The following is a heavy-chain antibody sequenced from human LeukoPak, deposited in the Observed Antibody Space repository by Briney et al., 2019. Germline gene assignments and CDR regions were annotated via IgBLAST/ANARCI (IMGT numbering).Heavy chain of an antibody. Sequence: SETLSLTCTVSGGSISSYYWSWIRQPPGKGLEWIGYIYYSGSTNYNPSLKSRVTISVDTSKNQFSLKLSSVTAADTAVYFCAREYSSSRYLDYWGQGILVTVSS. D-gene: IGHD2-2*01. CDR1: GGSISSYY. CDR2: IYYSGST. V-gene: IGHV4-59*12. J-gene: IGHJ4*02. CDR3: AREYSSSRYLDY.